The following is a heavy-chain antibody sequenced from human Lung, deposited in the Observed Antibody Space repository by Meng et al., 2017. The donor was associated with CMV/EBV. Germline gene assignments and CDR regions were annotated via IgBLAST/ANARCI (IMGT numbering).Heavy chain of an antibody. V-gene: IGHV3-21*03. CDR2: ITSSSSYI. CDR3: ARDGGSGGS. Sequence: GGSLRLSCAASGFSFSTYSMNWVRQTPGKGLEWVSSITSSSSYIFYADSVKGRFIISRDNAKNSLYLQMNSLKAEDTGVYCCARDGGSGGSWGQGTLVTVSS. J-gene: IGHJ5*02. CDR1: GFSFSTYS. D-gene: IGHD6-19*01.